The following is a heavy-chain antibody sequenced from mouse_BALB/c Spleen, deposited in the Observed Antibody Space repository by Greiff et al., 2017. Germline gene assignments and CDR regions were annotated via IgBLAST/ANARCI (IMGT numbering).Heavy chain of an antibody. Sequence: DVKLQESGPGLVKPSQSLSLTCTVTGYSITSDYAWNWIRQFPGNKLEWMGYISYDGSNNYNPSLKNRISITRDTSKNQFFLKLNSVTTEDTATYYCAREGGNYVYFDYWGQGTTLTVSS. J-gene: IGHJ2*01. CDR3: AREGGNYVYFDY. CDR1: GYSITSDYA. CDR2: ISYDGSN. V-gene: IGHV3-6*02. D-gene: IGHD2-1*01.